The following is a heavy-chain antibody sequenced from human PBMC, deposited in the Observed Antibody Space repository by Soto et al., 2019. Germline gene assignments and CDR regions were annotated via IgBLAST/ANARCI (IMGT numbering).Heavy chain of an antibody. J-gene: IGHJ6*02. CDR1: GYSFTSYW. V-gene: IGHV5-51*01. CDR3: ARRPALDCSGGSCYPAGMDV. D-gene: IGHD2-15*01. CDR2: IYPGDSDT. Sequence: GESLKISCKGSGYSFTSYWIGWVRQMPGKGLEWMGIIYPGDSDTRYSPSFQGQVTISADKSISTAYLQWSSLKASDTAMYYCARRPALDCSGGSCYPAGMDVWGQGTTVTVYS.